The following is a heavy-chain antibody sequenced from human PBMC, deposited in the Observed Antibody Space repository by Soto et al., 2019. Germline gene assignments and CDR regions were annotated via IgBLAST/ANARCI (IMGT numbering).Heavy chain of an antibody. CDR3: ASGWYLGY. D-gene: IGHD6-19*01. CDR1: GFTFSSYA. V-gene: IGHV3-30-3*01. J-gene: IGHJ4*02. Sequence: QVQLVESGGGVVQPGRSLRLSCAASGFTFSSYAMHWVRQAPGKGLEWVAVISYDGSNKYYADSVKGRFTISRDNSKNALYLQMNSLRAEDTAVYYCASGWYLGYWGQGTLVTVSS. CDR2: ISYDGSNK.